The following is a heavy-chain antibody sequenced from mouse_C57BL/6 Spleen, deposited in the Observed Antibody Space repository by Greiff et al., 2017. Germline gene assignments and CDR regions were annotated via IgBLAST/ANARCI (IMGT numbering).Heavy chain of an antibody. D-gene: IGHD3-3*01. CDR3: ARGGDFNWYFDV. Sequence: EVHLVESGGGLVKPGGSLKLSCAASGFTFSSYTMSWVRQTPEKRLEWVATISGGGGNTYYPDSVKGRFTISRDNAKNTLYLQMSSLRSEDTALYYCARGGDFNWYFDVWGTGTPVTVSA. CDR1: GFTFSSYT. CDR2: ISGGGGNT. J-gene: IGHJ1*03. V-gene: IGHV5-9*01.